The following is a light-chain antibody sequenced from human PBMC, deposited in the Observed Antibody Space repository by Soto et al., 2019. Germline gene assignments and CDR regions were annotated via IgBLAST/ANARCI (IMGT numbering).Light chain of an antibody. CDR3: QQRSNS. Sequence: EIVLTQSPATLSLSPGDRAVLSCRASQSVSRSLTWYQHKAGQAPRLLIYDASTRATGIPRRFSGSGSGTDVTLTISSLDPEDFAVYYCQQRSNSFGGGTKVEIK. CDR2: DAS. CDR1: QSVSRS. J-gene: IGKJ4*01. V-gene: IGKV3-11*01.